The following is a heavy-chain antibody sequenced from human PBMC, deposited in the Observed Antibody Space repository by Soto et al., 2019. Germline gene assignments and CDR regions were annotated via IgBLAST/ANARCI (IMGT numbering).Heavy chain of an antibody. V-gene: IGHV4-59*01. Sequence: SETLSLTCTVSGGSISSYYWSWIRQPPGKGLEWIGYIYYSGSTNYNPSLKSRVTISVDTSKNQFSLKLSSVTAADTAVYYCARNIEGYSRGWFKDYYYYMDVWGKGTTVTVSS. D-gene: IGHD6-19*01. CDR2: IYYSGST. CDR1: GGSISSYY. CDR3: ARNIEGYSRGWFKDYYYYMDV. J-gene: IGHJ6*03.